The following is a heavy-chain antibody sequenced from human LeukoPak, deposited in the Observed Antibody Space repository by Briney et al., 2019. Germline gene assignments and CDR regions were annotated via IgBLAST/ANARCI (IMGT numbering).Heavy chain of an antibody. Sequence: GGSLRLSCADSGFTFSGYWMHWVRQAPGKGLVWVSRINSDGSSTSYADSVRGRFTISRDNAKNTLYLQMNSLRAEDTAVYYCARSNHCSGGSCYSAWFDPWGQGTLVTVSS. V-gene: IGHV3-74*01. CDR1: GFTFSGYW. J-gene: IGHJ5*02. D-gene: IGHD2-15*01. CDR3: ARSNHCSGGSCYSAWFDP. CDR2: INSDGSST.